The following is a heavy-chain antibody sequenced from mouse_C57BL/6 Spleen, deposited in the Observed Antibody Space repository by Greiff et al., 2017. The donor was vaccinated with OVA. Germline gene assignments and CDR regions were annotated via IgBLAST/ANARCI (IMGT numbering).Heavy chain of an antibody. Sequence: EVKLVESGGGLVQPGGSLSLSCAASGFTFTDYYMSWVRQPPGKALEWLGFIRNKANGYTTEYSASVKGRFTISRDNSQSILYLQMNALRAEDSATYYCARYIDYGNYVGYYFDYWGQGTTLTVSS. D-gene: IGHD2-1*01. CDR1: GFTFTDYY. CDR3: ARYIDYGNYVGYYFDY. V-gene: IGHV7-3*01. CDR2: IRNKANGYTT. J-gene: IGHJ2*01.